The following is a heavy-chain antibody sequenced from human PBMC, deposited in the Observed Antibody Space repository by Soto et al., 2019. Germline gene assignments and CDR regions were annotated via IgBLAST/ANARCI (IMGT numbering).Heavy chain of an antibody. V-gene: IGHV1-69*13. CDR2: IIPIFGTA. CDR3: ASSDTDMARGSGYFDY. Sequence: ASVKVSCKASGGTFSSYAISWVRQAPGQGLEWMGGIIPIFGTANYAQKFQGRVTITADESTSTAYMELSSLRSEDTAVYYCASSDTDMARGSGYFDYWGQGTLVTVSS. D-gene: IGHD5-18*01. J-gene: IGHJ4*02. CDR1: GGTFSSYA.